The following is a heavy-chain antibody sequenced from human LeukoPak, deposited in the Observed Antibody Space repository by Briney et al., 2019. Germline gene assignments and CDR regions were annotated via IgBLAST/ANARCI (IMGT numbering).Heavy chain of an antibody. J-gene: IGHJ4*02. Sequence: GGSLRLSCVASGFTFSSYEMNWVRQAPGKGLEWVSYISSSGSTIYYADSVKGRFTISRDNAKNSLYLLMNSLRAEDTAVYYCAREGGGRVVIYFDYWGQGTLVTVSS. CDR2: ISSSGSTI. CDR3: AREGGGRVVIYFDY. V-gene: IGHV3-48*03. D-gene: IGHD2-15*01. CDR1: GFTFSSYE.